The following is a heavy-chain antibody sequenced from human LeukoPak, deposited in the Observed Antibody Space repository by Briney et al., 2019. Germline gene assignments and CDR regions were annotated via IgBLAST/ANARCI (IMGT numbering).Heavy chain of an antibody. CDR1: GYTFTGYY. CDR3: ARGHFWSGYYPHDAFGI. D-gene: IGHD3-3*02. Sequence: ASVKVSCKASGYTFTGYYMHWVRQAPGQGLEWMGIINPSGGSTSYAQKFQGRVTMTSDMSTSTVYMELSSLRSEDTAVYYCARGHFWSGYYPHDAFGIWGLGTMVTVSS. V-gene: IGHV1-46*01. CDR2: INPSGGST. J-gene: IGHJ3*02.